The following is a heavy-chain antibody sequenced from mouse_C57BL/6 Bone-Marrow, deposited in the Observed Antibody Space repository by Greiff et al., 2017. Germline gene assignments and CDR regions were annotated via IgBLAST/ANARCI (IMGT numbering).Heavy chain of an antibody. CDR3: ASIFYDYDYAMDY. CDR2: LDPENGYT. V-gene: IGHV14-4*01. D-gene: IGHD2-4*01. CDR1: GFNIKDDY. J-gene: IGHJ4*01. Sequence: VQLQQPGAELVRPGASVKLSCTASGFNIKDDYMHWVKQRPEQGLEWIGWLDPENGYTEYASKFQGKATITADTSSNTAYLQLSSLTSEDTAVYYCASIFYDYDYAMDYWGQGTSVTVSS.